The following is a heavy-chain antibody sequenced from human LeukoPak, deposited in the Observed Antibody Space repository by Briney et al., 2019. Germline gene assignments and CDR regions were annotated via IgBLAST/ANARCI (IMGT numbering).Heavy chain of an antibody. V-gene: IGHV3-9*01. CDR1: GFTFDDYA. J-gene: IGHJ4*02. Sequence: GGSLRLSCAASGFTFDDYAMHWVRQAPGKGLEWVSGISWNSGSIGYADSVKGRFTISRDNAKNSLYLQKNSLRAEDTALYYCAKDHYGSGSRGYFDYWGQGTLVTVSS. D-gene: IGHD3-10*01. CDR3: AKDHYGSGSRGYFDY. CDR2: ISWNSGSI.